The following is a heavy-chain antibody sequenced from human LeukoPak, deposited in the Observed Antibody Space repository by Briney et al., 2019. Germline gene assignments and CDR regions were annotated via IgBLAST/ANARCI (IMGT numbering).Heavy chain of an antibody. CDR3: ARLTKWELRYYYGMDV. CDR2: IYYSGST. Sequence: SETLPLTCTVSGGSISSSSYYWGWIRQPPGKGLEWIGSIYYSGSTYYNPSLKSRVTISVDTSKNQFSLKLSSVTAADTAVYYCARLTKWELRYYYGMDVWGQGTTVTVSS. V-gene: IGHV4-39*07. CDR1: GGSISSSSYY. J-gene: IGHJ6*02. D-gene: IGHD1-26*01.